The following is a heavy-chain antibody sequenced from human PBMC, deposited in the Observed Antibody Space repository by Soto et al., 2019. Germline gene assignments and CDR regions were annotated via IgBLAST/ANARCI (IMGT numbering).Heavy chain of an antibody. V-gene: IGHV1-8*01. CDR3: ARAPIGTTVTARVNWFDP. CDR2: MNPNSGNT. Sequence: QVQLVQSGAEVKKPGASVKVSCKASGYTFTSYDINWVRQATGQGLEWMGWMNPNSGNTGYAQKFQGRVTMTRSTSISTGYRELSSLRSEDTAVYYCARAPIGTTVTARVNWFDPWGQGALVTVSS. CDR1: GYTFTSYD. D-gene: IGHD4-17*01. J-gene: IGHJ5*02.